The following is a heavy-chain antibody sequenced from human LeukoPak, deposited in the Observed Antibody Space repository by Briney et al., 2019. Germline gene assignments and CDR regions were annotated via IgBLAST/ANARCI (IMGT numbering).Heavy chain of an antibody. CDR1: GFTFSSYW. CDR3: AREVDTAMGIDAFDI. Sequence: GGSLRLSCAASGFTFSSYWMHWVRHAPGKGLVWVSRINSDGSSTSYADSVKGRFTISRDNAKNTLYLQMNSLRAEDTAVYYCAREVDTAMGIDAFDIWGQGTMVTVSS. J-gene: IGHJ3*02. D-gene: IGHD5-18*01. V-gene: IGHV3-74*01. CDR2: INSDGSST.